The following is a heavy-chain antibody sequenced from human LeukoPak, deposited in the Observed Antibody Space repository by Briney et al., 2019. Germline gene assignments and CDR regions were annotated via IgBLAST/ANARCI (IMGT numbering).Heavy chain of an antibody. CDR2: INPSGGST. V-gene: IGHV1-46*01. Sequence: ASVKVSCKASGYTFTSYYMHWVRQAPGQGLEWMGIINPSGGSTSYAQKFQGRVAMTRDTSTSTVYMELSSLRSEDTAVYYCARDISRDPLGDYWGQGTLVTVSS. D-gene: IGHD3-16*02. CDR3: ARDISRDPLGDY. J-gene: IGHJ4*02. CDR1: GYTFTSYY.